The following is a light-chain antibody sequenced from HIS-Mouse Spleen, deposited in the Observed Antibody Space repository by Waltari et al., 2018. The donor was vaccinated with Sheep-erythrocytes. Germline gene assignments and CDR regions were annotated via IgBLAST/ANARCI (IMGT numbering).Light chain of an antibody. V-gene: IGLV2-23*01. J-gene: IGLJ3*02. CDR1: SSYVGSFNL. CDR3: CSYAGSSTWV. CDR2: EGS. Sequence: QSALTQPASVSGSPGPSIPISCTGTSSYVGSFNLVSWYQQHPGKAPKLMIYEGSKRPSGVSNRFSGSKSGNTASLTISGLQAEDEADYYCCSYAGSSTWVFGGGTKLTVL.